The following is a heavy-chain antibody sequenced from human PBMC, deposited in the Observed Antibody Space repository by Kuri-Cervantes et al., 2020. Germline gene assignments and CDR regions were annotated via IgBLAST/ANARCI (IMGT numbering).Heavy chain of an antibody. CDR3: ARALSLGWYYFDY. CDR2: ISWNSGSI. Sequence: GGSLRLSCAASGFTFDDYAMHWVRQAPGKGLEWVSGISWNSGSIGYADSVKGRFTISRDNAKNSLYLQMNSLRAEDTAVYYCARALSLGWYYFDYWGQGTLVTVSS. D-gene: IGHD2-15*01. CDR1: GFTFDDYA. J-gene: IGHJ4*02. V-gene: IGHV3-9*01.